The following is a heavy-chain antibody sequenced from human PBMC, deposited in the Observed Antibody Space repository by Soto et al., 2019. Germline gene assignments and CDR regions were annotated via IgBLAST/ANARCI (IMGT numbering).Heavy chain of an antibody. CDR1: GGSFSGYY. V-gene: IGHV4-34*01. J-gene: IGHJ5*01. Sequence: PSETLSLTCAVYGGSFSGYYWSWIRQPPGKGLEWIGEINHSGSTNYNPSLKSRVTISVDTSKNQFSLKLSSVTAADTAVYYCARWIQLYNWLDSWGQGTLVTGSS. CDR3: ARWIQLYNWLDS. CDR2: INHSGST. D-gene: IGHD5-18*01.